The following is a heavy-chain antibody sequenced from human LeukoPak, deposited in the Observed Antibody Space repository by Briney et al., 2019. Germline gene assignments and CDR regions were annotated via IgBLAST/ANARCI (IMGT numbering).Heavy chain of an antibody. CDR1: GFTFSSYA. Sequence: GGSLRLSCAASGFTFSSYAMHWVRQASGKGLEWVAVISYDGSNKYYADSVKGRFTISRDNSKNTLYLQMNSLRAEDTAVYYCARGKYSSDNWGQGTLVTVSS. J-gene: IGHJ4*02. V-gene: IGHV3-30-3*01. D-gene: IGHD6-6*01. CDR2: ISYDGSNK. CDR3: ARGKYSSDN.